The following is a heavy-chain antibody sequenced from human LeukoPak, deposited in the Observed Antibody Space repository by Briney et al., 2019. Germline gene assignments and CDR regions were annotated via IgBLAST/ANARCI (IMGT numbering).Heavy chain of an antibody. V-gene: IGHV3-48*02. D-gene: IGHD3-10*01. J-gene: IGHJ3*02. CDR1: GFTFSSYS. CDR3: AREGYYGAFDI. CDR2: INTRGEAT. Sequence: PGGSLRLSCGASGFTFSSYSMNWVRQAPGKGLEWVSYINTRGEATHYADSVRGRFIISRDNAKSSLYLQMNSLRDEDTAIYYCAREGYYGAFDIWGQGTMVTVSS.